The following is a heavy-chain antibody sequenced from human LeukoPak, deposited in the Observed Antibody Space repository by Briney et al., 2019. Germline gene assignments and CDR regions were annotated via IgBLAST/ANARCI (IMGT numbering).Heavy chain of an antibody. J-gene: IGHJ4*02. CDR1: GFTFSSYG. Sequence: GGSLRLSCAASGFTFSSYGMHWVRQAPGKGLEWVAVIWYDGSNKYYADSVKGRFTISRGNSKNTLYLQMNSLRAEDTAVYYCATSTAGFDHWGQGTLVTVSS. D-gene: IGHD2-21*02. V-gene: IGHV3-33*01. CDR2: IWYDGSNK. CDR3: ATSTAGFDH.